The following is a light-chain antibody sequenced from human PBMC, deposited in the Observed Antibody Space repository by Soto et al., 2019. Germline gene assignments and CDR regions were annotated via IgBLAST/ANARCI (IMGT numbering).Light chain of an antibody. V-gene: IGKV1-39*01. CDR1: QSLLYSNGYNY. J-gene: IGKJ3*01. Sequence: MTQSPLSLPVTPGEPASISCRSSQSLLYSNGYNYLDWYQQKPGKAPKLLIYAASSLQSGVPSRFSGSGSGTDFTLTISSLQPEDFATYYCQQSYSTLLFTFGPGTKVDIK. CDR2: AAS. CDR3: QQSYSTLLFT.